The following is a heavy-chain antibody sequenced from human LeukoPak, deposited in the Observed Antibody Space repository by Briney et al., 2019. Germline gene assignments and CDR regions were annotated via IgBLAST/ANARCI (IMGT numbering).Heavy chain of an antibody. CDR2: INPNSGGT. D-gene: IGHD2-2*02. CDR1: GYTFTGYY. CDR3: ASPYCSSTSCYTSSYYYGMDV. V-gene: IGHV1-2*02. J-gene: IGHJ6*02. Sequence: GASVKVSGKASGYTFTGYYMHWVRQAPGQGLEWMGWINPNSGGTNYAQKFQGRVTMTRDTSISTAYMELSRLRSDDTAVYYCASPYCSSTSCYTSSYYYGMDVWGQGTTVTVSS.